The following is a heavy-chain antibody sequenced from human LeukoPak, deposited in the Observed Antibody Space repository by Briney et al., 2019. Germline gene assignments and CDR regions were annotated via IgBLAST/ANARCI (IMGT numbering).Heavy chain of an antibody. CDR1: GGSFSGYY. CDR2: INHSGST. CDR3: ARKPPMVRGVLFDY. Sequence: SETLSLTCAVYGGSFSGYYWSWIRQPPGKGLEWIGEINHSGSTNYNPSLKSRVTISVDTSKNQFSLKLSSVTAADTAVYYCARKPPMVRGVLFDYWGQGTLVTVSS. V-gene: IGHV4-34*01. D-gene: IGHD3-10*01. J-gene: IGHJ4*02.